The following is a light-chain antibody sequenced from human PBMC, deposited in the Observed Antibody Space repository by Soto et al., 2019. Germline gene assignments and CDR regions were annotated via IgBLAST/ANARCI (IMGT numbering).Light chain of an antibody. CDR2: AAS. CDR3: QQSYNLKFT. CDR1: QSVSNN. J-gene: IGKJ3*01. V-gene: IGKV1-39*01. Sequence: MTQSPAILSVSPGDRATLSCRAGQSVSNNLAWYQQKPGKAPKLLIYAASTLQSGVPSRFSGSESGTEFTLTISRLQPEDSATYYCQQSYNLKFTFGPGTKVDI.